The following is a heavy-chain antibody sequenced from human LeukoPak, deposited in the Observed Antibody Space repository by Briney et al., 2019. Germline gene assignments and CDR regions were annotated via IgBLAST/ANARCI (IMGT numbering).Heavy chain of an antibody. D-gene: IGHD3-22*01. CDR2: IIPIFGTA. CDR1: GGTFSSYA. Sequence: GASVKVSCKASGGTFSSYAISWVRQAPGQGLEWMGGIIPIFGTANYAQKFQGRVTITADESTSTAYMELSSLRSEDTAVYYCARDLPSYYYDSSGYYPAYFDYWGQGTLVTVSS. CDR3: ARDLPSYYYDSSGYYPAYFDY. J-gene: IGHJ4*02. V-gene: IGHV1-69*13.